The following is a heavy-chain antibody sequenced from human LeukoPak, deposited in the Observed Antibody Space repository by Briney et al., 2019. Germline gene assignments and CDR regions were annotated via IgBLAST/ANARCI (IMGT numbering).Heavy chain of an antibody. D-gene: IGHD4/OR15-4a*01. Sequence: GGSLRLSCAASGFTFSSYEMNWVRQAPGKGLEWVSYISSSGSTIYYADSVKGRFTISRDNAKNSLYLQMNSLRAEDTAVYYCARGPPGLTGDAFDIWGQGTMVTVSS. CDR1: GFTFSSYE. J-gene: IGHJ3*02. V-gene: IGHV3-48*03. CDR3: ARGPPGLTGDAFDI. CDR2: ISSSGSTI.